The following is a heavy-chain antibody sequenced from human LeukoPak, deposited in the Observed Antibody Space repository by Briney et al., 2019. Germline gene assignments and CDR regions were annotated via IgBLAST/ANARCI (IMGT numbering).Heavy chain of an antibody. J-gene: IGHJ4*02. CDR3: ARATLDN. CDR2: IYSDGST. Sequence: PGGSLRLSCAASGLSVFSNYISWVRQAPGKGLEWVSVIYSDGSTKYADSVKARFTISRDNSKNTVYLQMNSLRVEDTAVYYCARATLDNWGQGTLVTVSS. V-gene: IGHV3-53*01. CDR1: GLSVFSNY.